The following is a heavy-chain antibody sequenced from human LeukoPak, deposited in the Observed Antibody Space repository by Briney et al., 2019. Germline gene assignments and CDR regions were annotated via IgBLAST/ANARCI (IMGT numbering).Heavy chain of an antibody. CDR2: IYYSGSA. CDR1: GGSISSSSYY. CDR3: ATSPSYAYYYDSSGYLY. V-gene: IGHV4-39*07. D-gene: IGHD3-22*01. J-gene: IGHJ4*02. Sequence: SETLSLTCTVSGGSISSSSYYWGWIRQPPGKGLEWIGSIYYSGSAYYNPSLKSRVSISVDTSKNQFSLKLSSVTAADTAVYYCATSPSYAYYYDSSGYLYWGQGTLVTVSS.